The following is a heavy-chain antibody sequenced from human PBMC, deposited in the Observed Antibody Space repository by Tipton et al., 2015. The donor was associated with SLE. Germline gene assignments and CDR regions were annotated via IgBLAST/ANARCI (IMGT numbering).Heavy chain of an antibody. J-gene: IGHJ3*02. Sequence: TLSLTCTVSGDSSSSYYWSWIRQPPGKGLEYIGYVYSSGHSNYNPSLQSRVTISGDTSKNQFSLNLNSVTAADTAVYYCARLLGGRSWTFDIWGQGTMVTVSS. D-gene: IGHD1-26*01. CDR2: VYSSGHS. V-gene: IGHV4-59*08. CDR1: GDSSSSYY. CDR3: ARLLGGRSWTFDI.